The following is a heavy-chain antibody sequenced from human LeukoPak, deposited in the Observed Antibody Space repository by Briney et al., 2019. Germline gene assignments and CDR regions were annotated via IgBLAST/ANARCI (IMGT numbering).Heavy chain of an antibody. Sequence: SQTLSLTCAVSGGSISSGGYSWSWIRQPPGKGLEWIGYIYHSGSTYYNPSLKSRVTISVDRSKNQFSLKLSSVTAADTAVYYCARLLRVEWLYSDYNWFDPWGQGTLVTVSS. CDR3: ARLLRVEWLYSDYNWFDP. V-gene: IGHV4-30-2*01. CDR2: IYHSGST. J-gene: IGHJ5*02. D-gene: IGHD3-3*01. CDR1: GGSISSGGYS.